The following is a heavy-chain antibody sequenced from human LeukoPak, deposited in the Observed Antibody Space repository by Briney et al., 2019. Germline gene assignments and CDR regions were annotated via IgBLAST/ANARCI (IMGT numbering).Heavy chain of an antibody. CDR2: IYNSGST. V-gene: IGHV4-61*01. CDR3: AGLEAHRPLDY. Sequence: PSETLSLTCTVSGGSVSDNNFFWNWIRQPPGKGLEWIGYIYNSGSTNYNPALNSRVTISVDTSNNQFFLKLSSVIAADTAVYYCAGLEAHRPLDYRGQGTLVIVSS. J-gene: IGHJ4*02. CDR1: GGSVSDNNFF.